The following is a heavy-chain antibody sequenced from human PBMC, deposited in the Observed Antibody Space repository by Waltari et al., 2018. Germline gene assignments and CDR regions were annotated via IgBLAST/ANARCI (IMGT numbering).Heavy chain of an antibody. J-gene: IGHJ2*01. CDR1: GGTFVSYA. CDR3: ARGPMTATGQGYFDI. V-gene: IGHV1-69*01. CDR2: FSPIVNTT. D-gene: IGHD5-18*01. Sequence: QVQLVQSGAEVKNPGSSVTVSCKASGGTFVSYAFSWVRPAPGQGIGWRGCFSPIVNTTSNHHKFPGIVTITADESTSTAFMELSSLKSDDTAFYYCARGPMTATGQGYFDIWGRGTLVTVSS.